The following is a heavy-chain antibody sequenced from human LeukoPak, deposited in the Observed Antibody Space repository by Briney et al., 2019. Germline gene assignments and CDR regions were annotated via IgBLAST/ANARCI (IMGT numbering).Heavy chain of an antibody. V-gene: IGHV3-23*01. CDR3: ARVAVAGPTGWFDS. Sequence: GGSLRLSCAASGFTFSSYAMSWVRQAPGKGLEWVSAISGSGGSTYYADSVKGRFTISRDNVDNVVHLQMSSLRNEDTAFYYCARVAVAGPTGWFDSWGQGTLVTVSS. D-gene: IGHD6-19*01. CDR2: ISGSGGST. CDR1: GFTFSSYA. J-gene: IGHJ5*01.